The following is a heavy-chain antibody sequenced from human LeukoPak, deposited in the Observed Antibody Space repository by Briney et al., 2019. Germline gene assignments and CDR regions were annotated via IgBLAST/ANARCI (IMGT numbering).Heavy chain of an antibody. V-gene: IGHV4-59*01. D-gene: IGHD6-13*01. J-gene: IGHJ6*03. CDR1: GGSISSYY. Sequence: SETLSLTCTVSGGSISSYYWSWIRQPPGKGLEWIGYVYYSGSTNYSPSLKSRVTISVDTSKNQFSLKLNSVTAADTAVYYCARSTEAHSWRTRYYDYYMDVWGKGTTVTVSS. CDR3: ARSTEAHSWRTRYYDYYMDV. CDR2: VYYSGST.